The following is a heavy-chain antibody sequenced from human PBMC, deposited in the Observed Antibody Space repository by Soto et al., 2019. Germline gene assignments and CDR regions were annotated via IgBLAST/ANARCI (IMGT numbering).Heavy chain of an antibody. J-gene: IGHJ4*02. Sequence: SVKVSCKASGGTFSSYAISWVRQAPGQGLEWMGGIIPIFGTANYAQKFQGRVTITADESTSTAYMELSSLRSEDTAVYYCARGPVGATTHHDYWGQGTLVTVSS. CDR1: GGTFSSYA. V-gene: IGHV1-69*13. CDR3: ARGPVGATTHHDY. CDR2: IIPIFGTA. D-gene: IGHD1-26*01.